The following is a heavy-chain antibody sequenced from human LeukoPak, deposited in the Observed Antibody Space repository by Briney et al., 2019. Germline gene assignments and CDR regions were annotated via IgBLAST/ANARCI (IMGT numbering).Heavy chain of an antibody. CDR2: IYYSGTT. CDR3: ARDTYCGGDCSYAFDI. CDR1: GGSFSGYY. Sequence: SETLSLTCAVYGGSFSGYYWSWIRQPPGKGLEWIGYIYYSGTTNYNPSLKRRVTISVDTSKNQFSLKLSSVTAADTAVYYCARDTYCGGDCSYAFDIWGQGTMVTVSS. D-gene: IGHD2-21*02. J-gene: IGHJ3*02. V-gene: IGHV4-59*01.